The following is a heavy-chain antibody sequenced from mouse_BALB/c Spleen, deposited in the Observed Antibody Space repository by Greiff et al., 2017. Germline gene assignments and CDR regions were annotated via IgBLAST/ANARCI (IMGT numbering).Heavy chain of an antibody. D-gene: IGHD4-1*01. J-gene: IGHJ2*01. V-gene: IGHV2-9*02. CDR3: ARALWDGNFFDY. CDR1: GFSLTSYG. CDR2: IWAGGST. Sequence: VKLEESGPGLVAPSQSLSITCTVSGFSLTSYGVHWVRQPPGKGLEWLGVIWAGGSTNYNSALMSRLSISKDNSKSQVFLKMNSLQTDDTAMYYCARALWDGNFFDYWGQGTTLTVSS.